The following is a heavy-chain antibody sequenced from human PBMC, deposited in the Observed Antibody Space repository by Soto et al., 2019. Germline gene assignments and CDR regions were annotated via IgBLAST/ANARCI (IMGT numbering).Heavy chain of an antibody. Sequence: SETLSLTCTVSGGSIISTFYYWGWLRQPPGRGLEWIANIHYSGETHYSPSLKSRVAISVDTSKSQFSLTLDSVTAADTAVYYCARRPDFRDHGWFDPWGKGILVTVS. V-gene: IGHV4-39*01. CDR1: GGSIISTFYY. D-gene: IGHD4-17*01. CDR3: ARRPDFRDHGWFDP. CDR2: IHYSGET. J-gene: IGHJ5*02.